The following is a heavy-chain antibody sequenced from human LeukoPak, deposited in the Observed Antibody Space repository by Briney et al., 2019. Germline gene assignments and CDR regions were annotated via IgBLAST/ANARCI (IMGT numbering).Heavy chain of an antibody. CDR2: IIPNSGGT. Sequence: ASVKVSCKTSGYTFSDYYLHWVRQAPGQGLEWMGYIIPNSGGTTYAQKFQGRVTMTRDTSISAAYLDLSGLRSDDTAVYYCSTEDKYCTTSTCGDSWGQGTLVTASS. J-gene: IGHJ4*02. CDR1: GYTFSDYY. D-gene: IGHD2/OR15-2a*01. V-gene: IGHV1-2*02. CDR3: STEDKYCTTSTCGDS.